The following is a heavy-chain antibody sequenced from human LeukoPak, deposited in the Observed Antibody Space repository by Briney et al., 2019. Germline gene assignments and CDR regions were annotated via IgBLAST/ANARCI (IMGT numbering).Heavy chain of an antibody. CDR1: GYTFTSYG. V-gene: IGHV1-18*04. CDR3: ARDIMRKQQLVNWFDP. D-gene: IGHD6-13*01. CDR2: ISAYNGNT. Sequence: GASVKVYCKASGYTFTSYGISWVRQAPGQGLEWMGWISAYNGNTNYAQKLQGRVTMTTDTSTSTAYMELRSLRSDDTAVYYCARDIMRKQQLVNWFDPWGQGTLVTVSS. J-gene: IGHJ5*02.